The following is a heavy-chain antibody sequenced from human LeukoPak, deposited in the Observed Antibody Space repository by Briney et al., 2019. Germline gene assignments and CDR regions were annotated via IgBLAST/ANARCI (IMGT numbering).Heavy chain of an antibody. CDR3: ARGLGRELDGAFDI. CDR1: GGSISSGGYS. V-gene: IGHV3-53*01. J-gene: IGHJ3*02. Sequence: LSLTCAVSGGSISSGGYSWSWVRQAPGKGLEWVAVIYSGGRTYYADSVKGRFTISRDNSRNTLYLQMNSLRAEDTAVYYCARGLGRELDGAFDIWGQGTMVTVSS. CDR2: IYSGGRT. D-gene: IGHD3-10*01.